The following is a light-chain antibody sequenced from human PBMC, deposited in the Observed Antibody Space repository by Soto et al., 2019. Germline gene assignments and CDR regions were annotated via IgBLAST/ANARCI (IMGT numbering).Light chain of an antibody. CDR2: DVS. CDR3: SSYTSSSTPSDV. V-gene: IGLV2-14*01. Sequence: QSALTQPASVSGSPGQSITISCTGTSRDVVGYNYVSWYQQHPGKAPKLMIYDVSHRPSGVSNRFSGSKSGNTASLTISGLQAEDEADYYCSSYTSSSTPSDVFVTGTKVTVL. J-gene: IGLJ1*01. CDR1: SRDVVGYNY.